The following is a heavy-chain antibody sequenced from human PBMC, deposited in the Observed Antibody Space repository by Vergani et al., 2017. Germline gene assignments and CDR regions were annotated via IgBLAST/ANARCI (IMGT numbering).Heavy chain of an antibody. CDR2: ISYDGTNK. J-gene: IGHJ6*03. CDR1: GFTFGDHG. Sequence: QVQLVESGGGVVQPGRSLRLSCAASGFTFGDHGIHWVRRAPGKGLEWVALISYDGTNKYYTNSVRGRFTISRDNSKSTLFLQMNSLRVEDMAVYYCARGRGDSRYSRFFYNYYIDVWGKGTTVTVSS. V-gene: IGHV3-30-3*01. CDR3: ARGRGDSRYSRFFYNYYIDV. D-gene: IGHD3-10*01.